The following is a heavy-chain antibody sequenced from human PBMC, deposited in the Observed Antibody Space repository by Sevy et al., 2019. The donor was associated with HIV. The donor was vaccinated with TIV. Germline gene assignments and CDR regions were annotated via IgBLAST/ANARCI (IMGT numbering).Heavy chain of an antibody. D-gene: IGHD2-2*01. V-gene: IGHV4-34*01. CDR2: INESGIT. CDR1: DGSFSGYY. Sequence: SETLSLTCAVHDGSFSGYYWNWIRQLPGKGLEWIGEINESGITNYNPSLKSRVTISVDTSKKEFSLKLNSVTAADTAVYFCARSPPVVVVPGAPSWFDHWGQGTLVTVSS. J-gene: IGHJ5*02. CDR3: ARSPPVVVVPGAPSWFDH.